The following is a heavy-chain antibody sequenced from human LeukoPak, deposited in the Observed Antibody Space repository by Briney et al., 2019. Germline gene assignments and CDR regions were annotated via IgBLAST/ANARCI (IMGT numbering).Heavy chain of an antibody. D-gene: IGHD2-8*01. CDR3: ARELVLMVPAAFDI. J-gene: IGHJ3*02. CDR1: GGSFSGYY. V-gene: IGHV4-34*01. Sequence: PSETLSLTCAVYGGSFSGYYWSWIRQPPGKGLEWIGEINHSGSTNYNPSLKSRVTISVDTSKNRFSLKLSSVTAADTAVYYCARELVLMVPAAFDIWGQGTMVTVSS. CDR2: INHSGST.